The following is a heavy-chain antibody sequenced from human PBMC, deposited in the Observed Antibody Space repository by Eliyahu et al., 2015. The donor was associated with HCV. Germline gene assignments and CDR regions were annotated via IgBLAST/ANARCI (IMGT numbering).Heavy chain of an antibody. D-gene: IGHD3-3*02. J-gene: IGHJ6*02. CDR1: GFTFSSYS. CDR3: ARDRGTFGVVRYYYGMDV. CDR2: ISSSSSYI. Sequence: EVQLVESGGGLVKPGGSLRLSCAASGFTFSSYSMNWVRQAPGKGLEWVSSISSSSSYIYYADSVKGRFTISRDNAKNSLYLQMNSLRAEDTAVYYCARDRGTFGVVRYYYGMDVWGQGTTVTVSS. V-gene: IGHV3-21*01.